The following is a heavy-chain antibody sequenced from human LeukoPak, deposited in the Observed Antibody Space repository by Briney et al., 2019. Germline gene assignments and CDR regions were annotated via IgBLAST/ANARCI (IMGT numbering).Heavy chain of an antibody. D-gene: IGHD6-6*01. Sequence: GASVKVSCKASGYMFTGQYMHWVRQAPGQGLEWMGWMNPNTGGTNYAQKFQGRVTITRDTSISTAYMELSRLRSDDTAVYYCAVSSPERGDAFDIWGQGTMVTVSS. CDR3: AVSSPERGDAFDI. CDR2: MNPNTGGT. V-gene: IGHV1-2*02. CDR1: GYMFTGQY. J-gene: IGHJ3*02.